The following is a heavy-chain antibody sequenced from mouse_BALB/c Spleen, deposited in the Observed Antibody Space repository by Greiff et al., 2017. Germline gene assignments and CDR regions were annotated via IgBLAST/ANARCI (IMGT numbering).Heavy chain of an antibody. Sequence: VPLKQSGAELVKPGASVKLSCTASGFNIKDTYMPWVKQRPEQGLEWIGRIDPANGNTKYDPKFQGKATITADTSPTTAYLQLSSLTSEDTAVYYCTRGYYEAMDYWGQGTSVTVSS. CDR1: GFNIKDTY. CDR2: IDPANGNT. CDR3: TRGYYEAMDY. J-gene: IGHJ4*01. V-gene: IGHV14-3*02.